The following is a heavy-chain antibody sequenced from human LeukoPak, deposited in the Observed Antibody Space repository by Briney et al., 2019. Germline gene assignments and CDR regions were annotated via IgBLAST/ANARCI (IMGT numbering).Heavy chain of an antibody. J-gene: IGHJ4*02. CDR3: AREATWTAYNFDY. Sequence: GGSLRLSCAASGFMFSSYWMNWVRQAPGKGLEWVANIKQGGSEINYADSVKGRFTISRDNARNSLYLQMNSLRAEDTAVYYCAREATWTAYNFDYWGQGTLVTVSS. V-gene: IGHV3-7*01. CDR1: GFMFSSYW. D-gene: IGHD3/OR15-3a*01. CDR2: IKQGGSEI.